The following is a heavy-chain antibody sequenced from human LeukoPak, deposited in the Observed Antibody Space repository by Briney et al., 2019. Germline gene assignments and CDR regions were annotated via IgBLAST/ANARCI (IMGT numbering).Heavy chain of an antibody. J-gene: IGHJ6*03. CDR2: MNPNSGNT. V-gene: IGHV1-8*03. D-gene: IGHD5-12*01. Sequence: GASVKVSCKASGYTFTSYDINWVRQATGRGPEWMGWMNPNSGNTGYAQKFQGRVTITRNTSISTAYMELSSLRSEDTAVYYCARGSSGYDYDYYYYYMDVWGKGTTVTVSS. CDR1: GYTFTSYD. CDR3: ARGSSGYDYDYYYYYMDV.